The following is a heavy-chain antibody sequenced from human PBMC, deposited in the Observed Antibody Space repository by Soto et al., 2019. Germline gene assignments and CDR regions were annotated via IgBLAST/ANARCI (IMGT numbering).Heavy chain of an antibody. CDR1: GGSISSGDYY. J-gene: IGHJ5*02. CDR2: IYNSGNT. CDR3: APNYGGYWFDP. Sequence: QVQLQESGPGLVKPSQTLSLTCTVSGGSISSGDYYWSWIRQPPGKGLEWIGYIYNSGNTYYNPSLKRRVTISVDPSKDQFSLKLSSVTAADTAVYYCAPNYGGYWFDPWGQGTLVTVSS. V-gene: IGHV4-30-4*01. D-gene: IGHD4-17*01.